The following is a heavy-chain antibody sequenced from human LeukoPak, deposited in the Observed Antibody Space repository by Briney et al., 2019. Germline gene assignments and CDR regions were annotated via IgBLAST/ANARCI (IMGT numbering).Heavy chain of an antibody. CDR1: GFTFSSYA. V-gene: IGHV3-30*02. CDR3: ARAMVRGVNWFDP. CDR2: IRYDGSNK. D-gene: IGHD3-10*01. Sequence: GGSLRLSCAASGFTFSSYAMSWVRQAPGKGLEWVAFIRYDGSNKYYADSVKGRFTISRDNSKNTLYLQMNSLRAEDTAVYYCARAMVRGVNWFDPWGQGTLVTVSS. J-gene: IGHJ5*02.